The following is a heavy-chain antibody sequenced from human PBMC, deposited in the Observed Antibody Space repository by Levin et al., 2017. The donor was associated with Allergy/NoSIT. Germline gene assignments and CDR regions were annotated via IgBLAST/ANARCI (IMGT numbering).Heavy chain of an antibody. Sequence: LSLTCEASGFIFEDSAMHWVRQVPGKGLEWVAGISWSSHSLGYADSVKGRFTISRDNAKNSLYLQMYSLRFEDTALYYCTKDIISVYSFGSKFEVYGLDVWGHGTAVTV. V-gene: IGHV3-9*01. J-gene: IGHJ6*02. CDR2: ISWSSHSL. CDR1: GFIFEDSA. CDR3: TKDIISVYSFGSKFEVYGLDV. D-gene: IGHD5-18*01.